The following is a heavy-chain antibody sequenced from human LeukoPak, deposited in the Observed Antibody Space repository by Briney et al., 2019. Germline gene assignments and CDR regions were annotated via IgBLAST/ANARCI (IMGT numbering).Heavy chain of an antibody. CDR2: IYLGDSHT. Sequence: GDSLKISCKGSGYSFTTYWIGWVRKMPGEGLEWLGLIYLGDSHTSHIPSSFQGQVTISADKSITTAYLQWSSLTASDSAMYYCASAVHGSTYFDQWGQGILVTVSS. CDR3: ASAVHGSTYFDQ. CDR1: GYSFTTYW. J-gene: IGHJ4*02. D-gene: IGHD3-10*01. V-gene: IGHV5-51*01.